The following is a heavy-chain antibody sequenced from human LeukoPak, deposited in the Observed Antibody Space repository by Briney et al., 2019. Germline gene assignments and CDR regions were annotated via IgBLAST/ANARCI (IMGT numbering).Heavy chain of an antibody. CDR3: ARVSHYDILTGYREFDY. CDR2: INTNTGNP. Sequence: ASVKVSCKASGYTFTSYAMNWVRQAPGQGLEWMGWINTNTGNPTYAQGFTGRFVFSLDPSVSTAYLQISSLKAEDTAVYYCARVSHYDILTGYREFDYWGQGTLVTVSS. J-gene: IGHJ4*02. CDR1: GYTFTSYA. D-gene: IGHD3-9*01. V-gene: IGHV7-4-1*02.